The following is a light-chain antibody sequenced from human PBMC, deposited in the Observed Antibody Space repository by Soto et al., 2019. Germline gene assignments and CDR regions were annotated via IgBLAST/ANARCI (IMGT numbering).Light chain of an antibody. CDR3: QQYYATLLT. J-gene: IGKJ4*02. CDR2: WAS. CDR1: QNLLSGSNNKNY. Sequence: DIVLTQSPDSLAVSLGERATINCKSSQNLLSGSNNKNYLAWYQLKPGQPPKLLIHWASTRESGVPDRISGSGARTHFTLAISGLQAEDLAIYYCQQYYATLLTFGGGTKVEIK. V-gene: IGKV4-1*01.